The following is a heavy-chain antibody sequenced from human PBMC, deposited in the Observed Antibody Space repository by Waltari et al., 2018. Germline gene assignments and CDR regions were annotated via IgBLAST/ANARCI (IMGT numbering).Heavy chain of an antibody. Sequence: QMHLQESGPGLVKPSATLSLTCALSGYSISNNSYWAWIRQSPEKGLAWMGAIHHTGTTYYNPSLNSRITMSVDTPNNQFSLKLNSVTAADTAVYYCARGGYHPANFDFWGQGILVTVSS. D-gene: IGHD2-15*01. V-gene: IGHV4-38-2*01. J-gene: IGHJ4*02. CDR2: IHHTGTT. CDR3: ARGGYHPANFDF. CDR1: GYSISNNSY.